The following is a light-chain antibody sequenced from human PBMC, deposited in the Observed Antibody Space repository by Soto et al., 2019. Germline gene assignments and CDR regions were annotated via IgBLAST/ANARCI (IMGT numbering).Light chain of an antibody. J-gene: IGKJ3*01. V-gene: IGKV3-11*01. Sequence: EVVLTQSPATLSLSPGDRATLSCRASQSVSSFLAWYQQKPGQPPRLLIYDASNRATGIPGRFSGSGSGTDFTLTISRLEPEDFAAYYCQQRGNWPPTFGPGTKVDI. CDR3: QQRGNWPPT. CDR2: DAS. CDR1: QSVSSF.